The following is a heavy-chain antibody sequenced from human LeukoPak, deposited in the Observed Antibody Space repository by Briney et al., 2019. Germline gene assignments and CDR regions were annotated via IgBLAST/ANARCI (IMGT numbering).Heavy chain of an antibody. CDR2: IYSDNT. D-gene: IGHD4/OR15-4a*01. V-gene: IGHV3-53*01. CDR3: ARRAGAYSHPYDY. CDR1: GFTVSSNS. Sequence: QTGGSLRLSCAASGFTVSSNSMSWVRQAPGKGLEWVSFIYSDNTHYSDSVKGRFTISRDNSKNTLYLQMNSLRAEDTAVYYCARRAGAYSHPYDYWGQGTLVTASS. J-gene: IGHJ4*02.